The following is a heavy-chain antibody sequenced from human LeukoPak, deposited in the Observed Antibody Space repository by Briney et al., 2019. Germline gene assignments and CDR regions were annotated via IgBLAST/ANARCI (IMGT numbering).Heavy chain of an antibody. CDR3: AKDLARRTDY. CDR1: GFAFSSYG. J-gene: IGHJ4*02. V-gene: IGHV3-30*02. CDR2: IRYDGSNK. Sequence: GGSLRLSCAASGFAFSSYGMHWVRQAPGKGLEWVAFIRYDGSNKYYADSVKGRFTISRDNSKNTLYLQMNSLRAEDTAVYYCAKDLARRTDYWGQGTLVTVSS. D-gene: IGHD3-16*01.